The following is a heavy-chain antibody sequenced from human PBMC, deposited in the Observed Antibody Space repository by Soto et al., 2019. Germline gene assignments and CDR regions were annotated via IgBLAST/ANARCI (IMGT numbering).Heavy chain of an antibody. J-gene: IGHJ4*02. CDR2: ITSSSSYI. D-gene: IGHD3-22*01. Sequence: GGSLRLSCAASGFTFSLYSMIWVRQAPGKGLEWVASITSSSSYIYYEDSLKGRFTISRDNAKNSLFLQLDSLRAGDTAVYFCVRARSTDSRPDYWGQGTLVTVSS. CDR1: GFTFSLYS. V-gene: IGHV3-21*01. CDR3: VRARSTDSRPDY.